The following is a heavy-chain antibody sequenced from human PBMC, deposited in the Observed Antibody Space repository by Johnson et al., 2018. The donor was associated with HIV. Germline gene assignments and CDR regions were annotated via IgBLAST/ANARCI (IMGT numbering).Heavy chain of an antibody. V-gene: IGHV3-49*04. CDR3: TRDPTNWGRRAVDI. CDR1: GFTFGDYA. D-gene: IGHD7-27*01. CDR2: IRSKAYGGTT. Sequence: VLLVESGGGLIQPGRSLRLSCTASGFTFGDYAMSWVRQAPGKGLEWVGFIRSKAYGGTTEYAASVKGRFTISRDDSKSIAYLQMNSLKTEDTAVDYCTRDPTNWGRRAVDIWCQGTMVTVSS. J-gene: IGHJ3*02.